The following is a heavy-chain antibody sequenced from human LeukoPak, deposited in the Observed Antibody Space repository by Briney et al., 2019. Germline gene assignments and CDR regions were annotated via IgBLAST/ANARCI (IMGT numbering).Heavy chain of an antibody. D-gene: IGHD3-10*01. V-gene: IGHV3-23*01. CDR2: ISGTGDTT. CDR3: AKVESLLHMVRGVNYRENAFDI. Sequence: QTGGSLRLSCAASGFTFTNYAMSWVRQPPGKGLDWVSAISGTGDTTYYADSVKGRFTISRDNSKNTPYLQMNSLRAEDTAIYYCAKVESLLHMVRGVNYRENAFDIWGQGTMVTVSS. CDR1: GFTFTNYA. J-gene: IGHJ3*02.